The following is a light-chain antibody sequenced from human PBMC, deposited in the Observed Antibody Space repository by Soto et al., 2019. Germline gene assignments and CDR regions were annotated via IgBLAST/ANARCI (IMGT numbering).Light chain of an antibody. CDR1: QSVSSK. CDR3: QQYNNWPLT. J-gene: IGKJ1*01. V-gene: IGKV3D-15*01. Sequence: EIVRTKYPATLSLAPGERATLSCRASQSVSSKLAWFQQKPGQAPRLLIYGSYTRATGIPARFSGSGSGTEFTLTISSLQSEDFAVYYCQQYNNWPLTFGQGTKVEIK. CDR2: GSY.